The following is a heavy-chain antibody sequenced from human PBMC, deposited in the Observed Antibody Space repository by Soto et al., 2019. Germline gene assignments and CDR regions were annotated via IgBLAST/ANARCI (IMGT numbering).Heavy chain of an antibody. CDR2: IYSGGST. CDR3: LLRYFDWLLQDFDY. D-gene: IGHD3-9*01. Sequence: GGSLRLSYAASGFTVSSNYMSWVRQAPGKGLEWVSVIYSGGSTYYADSVKGRFTISRDNSKNTLYLQMNSLRAEDTAVYYCLLRYFDWLLQDFDYWGQGTLVTVSS. V-gene: IGHV3-53*01. J-gene: IGHJ4*02. CDR1: GFTVSSNY.